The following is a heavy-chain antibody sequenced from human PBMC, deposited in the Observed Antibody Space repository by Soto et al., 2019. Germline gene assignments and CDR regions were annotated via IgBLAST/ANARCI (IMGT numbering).Heavy chain of an antibody. CDR3: ARDKEGAAAGTFEY. CDR1: GDSINSYY. CDR2: ILYSGST. J-gene: IGHJ4*02. V-gene: IGHV4-59*01. Sequence: QVRLQESGPGLVKPSETLSLTCTVSGDSINSYYWTWIRQPPGKGLECIGAILYSGSTNYNPSLKGRVTLSVDTSKNQFSLKLTSVTAADTAMYYCARDKEGAAAGTFEYWGQGTLVTVSS. D-gene: IGHD6-13*01.